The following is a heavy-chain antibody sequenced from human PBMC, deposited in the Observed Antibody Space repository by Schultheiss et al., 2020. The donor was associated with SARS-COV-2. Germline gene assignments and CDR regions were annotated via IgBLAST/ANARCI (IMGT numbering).Heavy chain of an antibody. CDR3: ARGLGFLEWLLSGWFDP. CDR2: IYYSGST. J-gene: IGHJ5*02. D-gene: IGHD3-3*01. V-gene: IGHV4-30-4*08. CDR1: GGSISSGDYY. Sequence: SQTLSLTCTVSGGSISSGDYYWSWIRQHPGKGLEWIGYIYYSGSTYYNPSLKSRATISLDRSRNQFSLKLSSVTAADTAVYYCARGLGFLEWLLSGWFDPWGQGTLVTVSS.